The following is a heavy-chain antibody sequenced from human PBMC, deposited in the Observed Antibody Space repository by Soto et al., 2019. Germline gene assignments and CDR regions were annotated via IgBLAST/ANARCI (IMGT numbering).Heavy chain of an antibody. CDR2: VYCDGNT. Sequence: QLQLQEPVPGLVKPSETLSLNCTVSGRSVSGRYYYWGWIRQPPGEGLEWVGNVYCDGNTYYNPYLKRRATISRDTSTSQFSLKMNSVTAADTAVYNCASGVGRNKGYVDLWGPGTRVPVSS. CDR3: ASGVGRNKGYVDL. V-gene: IGHV4-39*01. D-gene: IGHD2-8*01. CDR1: GRSVSGRYYY. J-gene: IGHJ2*01.